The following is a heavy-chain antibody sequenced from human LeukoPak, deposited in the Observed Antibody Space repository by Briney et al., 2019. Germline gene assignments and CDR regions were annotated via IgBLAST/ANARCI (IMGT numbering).Heavy chain of an antibody. Sequence: SETLSLTCTVSAGSISSGDYYWGWIRQPPGKGLEWIGSIFHSGSTFYNPSLKSRVTISVDTSKNQFSLKLSSVTAADTAVYYCARQARFTMVVVVISHFDYWGQGALVTVSS. D-gene: IGHD3-22*01. CDR3: ARQARFTMVVVVISHFDY. V-gene: IGHV4-39*01. J-gene: IGHJ4*02. CDR2: IFHSGST. CDR1: AGSISSGDYY.